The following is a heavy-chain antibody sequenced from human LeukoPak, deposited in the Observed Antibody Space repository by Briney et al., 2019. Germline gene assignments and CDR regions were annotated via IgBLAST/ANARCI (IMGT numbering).Heavy chain of an antibody. CDR3: ARHYYYDSSGYQYYYYYYYMDV. V-gene: IGHV4-39*01. D-gene: IGHD3-22*01. CDR2: IYYSGST. CDR1: GGSLNSGNYY. Sequence: PSETLSLTCTVSGGSLNSGNYYWNWIRQPPGKGLEWIGSIYYSGSTYYNPSLKSRVTISVDTSKNQFSLKLSSVTAADTAVYYCARHYYYDSSGYQYYYYYYYMDVWGKGTTVTISS. J-gene: IGHJ6*03.